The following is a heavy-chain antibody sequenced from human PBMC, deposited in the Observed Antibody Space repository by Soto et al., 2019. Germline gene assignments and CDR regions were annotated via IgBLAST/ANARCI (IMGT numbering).Heavy chain of an antibody. Sequence: EVQGLEAGGGWRQPGGSLRLSCTASGFTFINYAMNWVRHAPGKGLEWVSGSSGGGDVAFYADCVKGRFAISRDNSKNTLSLKMNSLRAEDTALYYCVKKSIGTVTNPVYWSFDLWGRGTLVTVSS. CDR1: GFTFINYA. CDR2: SSGGGDVA. J-gene: IGHJ2*01. V-gene: IGHV3-23*01. D-gene: IGHD4-17*01. CDR3: VKKSIGTVTNPVYWSFDL.